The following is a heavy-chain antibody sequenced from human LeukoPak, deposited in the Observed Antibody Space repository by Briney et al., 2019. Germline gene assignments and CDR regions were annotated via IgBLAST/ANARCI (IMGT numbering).Heavy chain of an antibody. J-gene: IGHJ4*02. CDR1: GFSFSSYV. D-gene: IGHD6-6*01. V-gene: IGHV3-23*01. Sequence: RGSLRLSCAASGFSFSSYVMSWVRQAQGKGLEWVSAITGTSDSTYYADSVKGRFTISRDNSKNTLFLQVHSLRAEDTAVYYCAKGSAAARPYYFDYWGQGILVTASS. CDR2: ITGTSDST. CDR3: AKGSAAARPYYFDY.